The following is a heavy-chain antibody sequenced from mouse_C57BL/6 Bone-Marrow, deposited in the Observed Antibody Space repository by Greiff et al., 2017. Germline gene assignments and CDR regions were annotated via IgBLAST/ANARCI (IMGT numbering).Heavy chain of an antibody. Sequence: EVQRVESGAELVRPGASVKLSCTASGFNIKDDYIHWVKQRPDQGLEWIGWIDPEIGETEYASKFQGKATITSDTSSNTAYLQLSSLTSEDTAVYYCSSFVGNYFDFWGQGTPLTVAS. CDR3: SSFVGNYFDF. D-gene: IGHD1-1*02. CDR1: GFNIKDDY. J-gene: IGHJ2*01. V-gene: IGHV14-4*01. CDR2: IDPEIGET.